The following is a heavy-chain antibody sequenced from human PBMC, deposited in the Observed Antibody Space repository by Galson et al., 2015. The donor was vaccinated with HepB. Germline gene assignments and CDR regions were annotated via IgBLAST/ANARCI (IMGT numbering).Heavy chain of an antibody. CDR1: GYTFTSYG. J-gene: IGHJ3*02. D-gene: IGHD3-3*01. Sequence: SVKVSCKASGYTFTSYGISWVRQAPGQGLEWMGWISAYNGNTNYAQKLQGRVTMTTDTSTSTAYMELRSLRSDDTAVYYCARGRTENNYDFWSGYKDAFDIWGQGTMVTVSS. CDR2: ISAYNGNT. CDR3: ARGRTENNYDFWSGYKDAFDI. V-gene: IGHV1-18*01.